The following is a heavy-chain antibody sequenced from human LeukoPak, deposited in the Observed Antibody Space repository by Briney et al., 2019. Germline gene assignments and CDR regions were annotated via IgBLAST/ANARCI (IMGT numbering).Heavy chain of an antibody. CDR1: GFTFSKYW. Sequence: PGGSLRLSCAVSGFTFSKYWMTWLRQSPGKGLEGVANIQQDGSEKYYVDSVKGRFTIFRDDAKNSGYLQMNGLRAEDTAVYYCARFGYSHGYGWGGGYYYYYMDVWGKGTTVTVSS. CDR3: ARFGYSHGYGWGGGYYYYYMDV. D-gene: IGHD5-18*01. V-gene: IGHV3-7*01. J-gene: IGHJ6*03. CDR2: IQQDGSEK.